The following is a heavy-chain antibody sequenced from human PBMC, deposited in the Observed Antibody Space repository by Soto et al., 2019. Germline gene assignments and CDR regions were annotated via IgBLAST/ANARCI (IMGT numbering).Heavy chain of an antibody. J-gene: IGHJ4*02. V-gene: IGHV4-59*12. Sequence: PSETLSLTCTVSGGSISNYYWSWIRQPPGKGLEWIGYIYYSGSTNYNPSLKSRVTISVDTSKNQFSLKLSSVTAADTAVYYCARTALLWFGTLDYWGQGTLVTVSS. D-gene: IGHD3-10*01. CDR2: IYYSGST. CDR3: ARTALLWFGTLDY. CDR1: GGSISNYY.